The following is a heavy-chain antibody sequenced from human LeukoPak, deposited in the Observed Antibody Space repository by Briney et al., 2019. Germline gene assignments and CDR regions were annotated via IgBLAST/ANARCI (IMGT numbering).Heavy chain of an antibody. Sequence: GGSLRLSCAASGFTFSSYAMSWVRQAPGKGLEWVSAISGSGGSTYYADSVEGRFTISRDNSKNTLYLQMNSLRAEDTAVYYCARVATRRKNFDYWGQGTLVTVSS. D-gene: IGHD5-12*01. V-gene: IGHV3-23*01. CDR2: ISGSGGST. J-gene: IGHJ4*02. CDR1: GFTFSSYA. CDR3: ARVATRRKNFDY.